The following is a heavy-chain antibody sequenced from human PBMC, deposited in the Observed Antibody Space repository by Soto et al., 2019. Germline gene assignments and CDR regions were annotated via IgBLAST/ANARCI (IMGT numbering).Heavy chain of an antibody. CDR3: ARGRTAAPSYYYYYMDV. V-gene: IGHV1-8*01. CDR2: VNPNSGNT. Sequence: ASVKVSCKASGYTFTSYDINWVRQATGQGLEWMGWVNPNSGNTGYAQKFQGRVTMTRNTSISTAYMELSSLRSEDTAVYYCARGRTAAPSYYYYYMDVWGKGTTVTVSS. CDR1: GYTFTSYD. J-gene: IGHJ6*03. D-gene: IGHD6-13*01.